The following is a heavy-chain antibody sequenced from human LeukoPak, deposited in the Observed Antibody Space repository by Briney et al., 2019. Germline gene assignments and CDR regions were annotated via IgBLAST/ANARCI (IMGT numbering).Heavy chain of an antibody. Sequence: GGSLRLSCAASGFTFSSYWMHWVRQAPGKGLEWVSYISSSGSIKYYADSVKGRSTISRDNAKNSLYLQMNSLRADDTAVYYCASSYSSDWYSRWIDYWGQGTLVTVSS. J-gene: IGHJ4*02. D-gene: IGHD6-19*01. V-gene: IGHV3-48*01. CDR3: ASSYSSDWYSRWIDY. CDR2: ISSSGSIK. CDR1: GFTFSSYW.